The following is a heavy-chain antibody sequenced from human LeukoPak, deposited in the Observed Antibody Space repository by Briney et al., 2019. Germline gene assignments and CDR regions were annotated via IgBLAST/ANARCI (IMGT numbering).Heavy chain of an antibody. CDR1: GGSFGGYY. D-gene: IGHD3-22*01. Sequence: SETLSLTCAVYGGSFGGYYWSWIRQPPGKGLEWIGEINHSGSTNYNPSLKSRVTISVDTSKNQFSLKLSSVTAADTAVYYCARSGYYSYFDYWGQGTLVTVSS. V-gene: IGHV4-34*01. CDR2: INHSGST. CDR3: ARSGYYSYFDY. J-gene: IGHJ4*02.